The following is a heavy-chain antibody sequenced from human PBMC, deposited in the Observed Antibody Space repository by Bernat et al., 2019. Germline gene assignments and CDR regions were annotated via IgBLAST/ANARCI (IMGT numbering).Heavy chain of an antibody. V-gene: IGHV6-1*01. CDR1: GDSVSSNSAA. D-gene: IGHD6-13*01. CDR3: GSDRYSSFSFDY. CDR2: TYYRSKWYN. J-gene: IGHJ4*02. Sequence: QVQLQQSGPGLVKPLQTLSLTCAISGDSVSSNSAAWNWIRQSPSRGLEWLGRTYYRSKWYNDYAVSVKTRVTINPDTFMNQFSQQLNSVTPEDKAGYYCGSDRYSSFSFDYWGQGTLVTVSS.